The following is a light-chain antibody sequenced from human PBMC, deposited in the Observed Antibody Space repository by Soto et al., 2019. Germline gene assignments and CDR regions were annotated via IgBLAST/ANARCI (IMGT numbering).Light chain of an antibody. CDR2: SAS. CDR3: QQSYDHPLT. V-gene: IGKV1-39*01. Sequence: DIQMTQSPSSLSASVGDRVSITCRASQTISRNVNWFQQKPGEVPKILINSASTLQSGVPSRFSGSGSGTDFTLTITNLQPEDFATYYCQQSYDHPLTFGQGTRLEI. J-gene: IGKJ5*01. CDR1: QTISRN.